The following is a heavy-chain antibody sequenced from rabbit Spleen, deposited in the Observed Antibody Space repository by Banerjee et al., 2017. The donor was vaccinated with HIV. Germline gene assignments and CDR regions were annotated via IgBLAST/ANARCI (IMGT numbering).Heavy chain of an antibody. CDR1: GFSFSSSYD. CDR3: ARVSEISGWGEDL. D-gene: IGHD4-1*01. V-gene: IGHV1S40*01. J-gene: IGHJ4*01. CDR2: IYSTIHYT. Sequence: QSLEESGGGLVQPEGSLTLTCTSSGFSFSSSYDMCWARQAPGKGLEWIGYIYSTIHYTYYASWAKGRFTISKTSSTTVTLQMTSLTVADTATYFCARVSEISGWGEDLWGQGTLVTVS.